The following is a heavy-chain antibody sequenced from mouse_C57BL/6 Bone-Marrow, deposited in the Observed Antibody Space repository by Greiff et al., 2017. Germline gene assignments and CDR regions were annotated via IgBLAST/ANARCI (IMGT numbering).Heavy chain of an antibody. J-gene: IGHJ4*01. D-gene: IGHD1-1*01. CDR2: IYPRSGNT. CDR1: GYTFTSYG. CDR3: AGDYYGSSPDYYAMDY. V-gene: IGHV1-81*01. Sequence: QVQLQQSGAELARPGASVKLSCKASGYTFTSYGISWVKQRTGQGLEWIGEIYPRSGNTYYNEKFKGKATRTADKSSSTAYMELRSLTSEDSAVYFCAGDYYGSSPDYYAMDYWGQGTSVTVSS.